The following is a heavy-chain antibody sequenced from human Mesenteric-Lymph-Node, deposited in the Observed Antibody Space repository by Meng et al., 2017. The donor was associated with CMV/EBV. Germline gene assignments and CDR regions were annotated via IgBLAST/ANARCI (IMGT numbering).Heavy chain of an antibody. D-gene: IGHD2-2*02. Sequence: SLKISCEVSGFRFEDHVMHWVRQAPGRGLEWVSSISWNSGNVDYVDAVEGRFTISRDNAKSSLYLQMNSLRAEDTAVYYCARDRGAIYNFDYWGQGTLVTVSS. CDR1: GFRFEDHV. J-gene: IGHJ4*02. V-gene: IGHV3-9*01. CDR2: ISWNSGNV. CDR3: ARDRGAIYNFDY.